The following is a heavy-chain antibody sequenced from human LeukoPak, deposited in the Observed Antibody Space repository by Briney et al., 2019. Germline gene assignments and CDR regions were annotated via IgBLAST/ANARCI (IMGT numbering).Heavy chain of an antibody. J-gene: IGHJ4*02. CDR1: GGSFSGYY. D-gene: IGHD2-21*02. Sequence: PSETLSLTCAVYGGSFSGYYWSWIRQPPGKGLEWIGEINHSGSTNYNPSLKSRVTISVDTSKNQFSLKLSSVTAADTAVYYCARGRSSMVVTAIPVYWGQGTLVTVSS. CDR2: INHSGST. CDR3: ARGRSSMVVTAIPVY. V-gene: IGHV4-34*01.